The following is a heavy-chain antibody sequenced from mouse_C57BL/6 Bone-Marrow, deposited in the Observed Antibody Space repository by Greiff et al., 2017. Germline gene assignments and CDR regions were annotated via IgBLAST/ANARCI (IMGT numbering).Heavy chain of an antibody. J-gene: IGHJ2*01. Sequence: VQLQQPGAELVKPGASVKMSCKASGYTFTSYWLTWVKQRPGQGLEWIGDIYPGSGSTNYNEKFKSKATLTVDPSSSTAYIQLSSLTSEDSAVYYCARGIPGYFDYWGQGTTLTVSS. V-gene: IGHV1-55*01. CDR2: IYPGSGST. CDR1: GYTFTSYW. CDR3: ARGIPGYFDY.